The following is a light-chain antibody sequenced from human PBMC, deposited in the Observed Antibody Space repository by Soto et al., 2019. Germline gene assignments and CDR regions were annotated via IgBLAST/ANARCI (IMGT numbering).Light chain of an antibody. J-gene: IGKJ1*01. CDR2: GAS. CDR1: QSVSSNS. Sequence: EIVLTQSTGTLSLSPGERATLSCRASQSVSSNSLAWYQQKPGQAPRLLMYGASSRATGIPDRFSGSGSGSGTDFTLTISRLEPEDFAVYYCQQYITSPWTFGKGTKVDIK. CDR3: QQYITSPWT. V-gene: IGKV3-20*01.